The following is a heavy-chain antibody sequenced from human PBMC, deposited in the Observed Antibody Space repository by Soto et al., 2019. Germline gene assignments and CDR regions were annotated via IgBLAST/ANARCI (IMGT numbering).Heavy chain of an antibody. V-gene: IGHV4-61*01. CDR1: GGSVSSGSYY. CDR2: IYYSGST. CDR3: ARGIEGWYQGRYYYGMDV. J-gene: IGHJ6*02. D-gene: IGHD6-19*01. Sequence: QVQLQESGPGLVKPSETLSLTCTVSGGSVSSGSYYWSWIRQPPGKGLGWIGYIYYSGSTNYNRSLKSRVTISVDTSKNQFSLTLSSATAADTAVYYCARGIEGWYQGRYYYGMDVWGQGTTVTVSS.